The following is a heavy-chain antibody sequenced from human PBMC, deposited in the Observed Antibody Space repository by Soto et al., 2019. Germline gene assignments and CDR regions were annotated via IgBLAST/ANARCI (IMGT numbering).Heavy chain of an antibody. CDR3: ARTITMVRGVMGDAFDI. J-gene: IGHJ3*02. V-gene: IGHV4-39*01. D-gene: IGHD3-10*01. CDR1: GGSISSSSYY. CDR2: IYYSGST. Sequence: PSETLSYTYTVSGGSISSSSYYWGWNSQPPGKGLEWIGSIYYSGSTYYNPSLKSRVTISVDTSKNQFSLKLSSVTAADTAVYYCARTITMVRGVMGDAFDIWGQGTTVT.